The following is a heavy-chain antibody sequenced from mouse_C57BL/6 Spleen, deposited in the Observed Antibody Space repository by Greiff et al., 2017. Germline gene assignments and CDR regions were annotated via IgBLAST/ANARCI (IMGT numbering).Heavy chain of an antibody. J-gene: IGHJ4*01. CDR2: ISTLAYSI. CDR3: ARTAHADYYAMDY. V-gene: IGHV5-15*01. CDR1: GFTFSDYG. D-gene: IGHD3-2*02. Sequence: EVQLVEPGGGLVQPGGSLKLSCAASGFTFSDYGMAWVRQAPRQGPEWVAFISTLAYSIYYADTVTGRFTISRETAKHTLYLEMSSLRSEDTAIYYCARTAHADYYAMDYWGQGTSVTVSS.